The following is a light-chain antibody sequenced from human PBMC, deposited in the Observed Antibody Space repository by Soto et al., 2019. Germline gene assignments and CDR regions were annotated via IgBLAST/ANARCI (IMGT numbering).Light chain of an antibody. J-gene: IGKJ5*01. CDR2: HAS. CDR1: QGISTY. Sequence: DIQMTQSPSSLSASVGDRVTITCXASQGISTYLNWYQQKPGKAPNLLIYHASKLAKGVTSRFSGSGSGTDFSFIITSLQREDLATYYCQQYYGLPPLTFGQGTRLEIK. V-gene: IGKV1-33*01. CDR3: QQYYGLPPLT.